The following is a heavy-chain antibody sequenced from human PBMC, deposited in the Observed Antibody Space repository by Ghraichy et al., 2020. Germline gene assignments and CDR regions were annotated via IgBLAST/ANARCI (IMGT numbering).Heavy chain of an antibody. V-gene: IGHV3-23*01. CDR1: GFTLNSYS. J-gene: IGHJ4*02. CDR3: AKGGNDSTGYSAPFEH. CDR2: IFHSGGST. Sequence: GGSLRLSCAVSGFTLNSYSMSWVRQSPGKGLEWVSTIFHSGGSTYYTDSVKGRFTISRDTSKNTMYLQMNSLRAEDTAVYYCAKGGNDSTGYSAPFEHWGQGTLVTVSS. D-gene: IGHD3-22*01.